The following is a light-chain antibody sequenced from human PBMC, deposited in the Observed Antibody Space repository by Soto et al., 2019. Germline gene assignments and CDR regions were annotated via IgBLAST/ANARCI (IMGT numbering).Light chain of an antibody. V-gene: IGKV4-1*01. Sequence: DIVMSQSPDSLAASLGERATINCKSSQSLLYDSNNKNYLAWYQQKPGQPPKLLIYWASMRESGVPDRFSGSGSGIDFTLTITSLQAEDVAVYYCQQYYSLPLTFGGGTKVEIK. CDR1: QSLLYDSNNKNY. CDR3: QQYYSLPLT. CDR2: WAS. J-gene: IGKJ4*01.